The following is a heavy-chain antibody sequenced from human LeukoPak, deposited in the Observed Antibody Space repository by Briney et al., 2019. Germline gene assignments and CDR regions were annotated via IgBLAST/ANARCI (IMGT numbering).Heavy chain of an antibody. Sequence: PGGSLRLSCAASGFTFSSYSMYWVRQAPGKGLEWVSSISSSSSYIYYADSVKGRFTISRDNAKNSLYLQMDSLRAEDTAVYYCARVDFRDGSLFDYWGQGTLVTVSS. CDR3: ARVDFRDGSLFDY. CDR1: GFTFSSYS. V-gene: IGHV3-21*01. D-gene: IGHD5-12*01. CDR2: ISSSSSYI. J-gene: IGHJ4*02.